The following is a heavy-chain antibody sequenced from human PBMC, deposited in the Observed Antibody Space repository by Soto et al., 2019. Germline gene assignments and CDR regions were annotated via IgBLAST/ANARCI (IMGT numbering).Heavy chain of an antibody. J-gene: IGHJ6*02. V-gene: IGHV4-30-2*01. CDR2: IYHSGST. CDR1: GGSISSGGYS. CDR3: AAQEGMDV. Sequence: QLQLQESGSGLVKPSQTLSLTCAVSGGSISSGGYSWSWIRQPPGKGLEWIGYIYHSGSTYYNPSLKRRVTISGDRPKNQFSLKLSSVTAADTAVYYCAAQEGMDVWGQGTTVTVSS.